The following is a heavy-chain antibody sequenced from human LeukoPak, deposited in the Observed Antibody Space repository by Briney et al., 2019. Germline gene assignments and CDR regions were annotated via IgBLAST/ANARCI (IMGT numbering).Heavy chain of an antibody. CDR1: GFTVSSNY. CDR2: IYSGGST. V-gene: IGHV3-53*01. D-gene: IGHD3-10*01. Sequence: PGGSLRLSCAASGFTVSSNYMSWVRQAPGKGLEWVSVIYSGGSTYYADSVKGRFTISRDNSKNTLYLQMNSLRAEDTAVYYCARVLKGSKSFDYWGQGTLVTVSS. J-gene: IGHJ4*02. CDR3: ARVLKGSKSFDY.